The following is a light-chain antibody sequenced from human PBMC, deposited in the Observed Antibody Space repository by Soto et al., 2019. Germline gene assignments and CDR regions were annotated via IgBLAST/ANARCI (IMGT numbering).Light chain of an antibody. Sequence: EIVLTQSPATLSLSPGERATLCGGASQSVSSYLAWYQQRPGQAHRLLIYDASNRATGIPARLSGSGSGTDFTLTISSLEPEDYAIYYCQPRNTWPPVPSAQRRRLAIK. J-gene: IGKJ5*01. V-gene: IGKV3-11*01. CDR1: QSVSSY. CDR2: DAS. CDR3: QPRNTWPPVP.